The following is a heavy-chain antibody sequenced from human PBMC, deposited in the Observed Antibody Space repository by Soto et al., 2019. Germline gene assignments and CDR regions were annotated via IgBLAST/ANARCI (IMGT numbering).Heavy chain of an antibody. J-gene: IGHJ2*01. D-gene: IGHD3-10*02. CDR3: ASVNQENNVVIPTTMSYCDL. V-gene: IGHV1-69*02. CDR2: IITLLNRT. Sequence: QVHLVQSGTEVKKPGSSVKVSCKASGGTFSYYSFSWVRQAPGQGLEWTGRIITLLNRTTYAQKFQDRVTMTAHKTTGTAYMALSSLRSENTAISLGASVNQENNVVIPTTMSYCDLWGRGTLVTVSS. CDR1: GGTFSYYS.